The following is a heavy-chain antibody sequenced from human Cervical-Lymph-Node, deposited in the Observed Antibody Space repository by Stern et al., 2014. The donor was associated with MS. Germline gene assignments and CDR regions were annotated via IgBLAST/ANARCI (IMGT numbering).Heavy chain of an antibody. CDR1: GFTVSRDY. Sequence: EVQLVESGGGVIQPGGSLRLSCTASGFTVSRDYMTWVRQAPGQGLAWVSLITNVGSTFYTDSVKGRFTISRDDSKNIVYLHMTSLRAEDTAMYYCARDTSSPERSDWWGQGTLVTVSS. V-gene: IGHV3-53*01. CDR3: ARDTSSPERSDW. J-gene: IGHJ4*02. D-gene: IGHD1-1*01. CDR2: ITNVGST.